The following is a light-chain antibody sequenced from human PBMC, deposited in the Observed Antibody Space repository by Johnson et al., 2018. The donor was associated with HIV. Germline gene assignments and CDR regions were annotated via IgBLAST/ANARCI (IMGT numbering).Light chain of an antibody. CDR3: GTWDSSLNSYV. CDR2: ESN. CDR1: SSNIGNNY. J-gene: IGLJ1*01. V-gene: IGLV1-51*02. Sequence: QSVLTQPPSVSAAPGQKVTISCSGSSSNIGNNYVSWYQQLPGTAPKVLIYESNKRPSGIPDRFSGSKSGTSTTLGITGLQTGDEADYYCGTWDSSLNSYVFGTGTKVSVL.